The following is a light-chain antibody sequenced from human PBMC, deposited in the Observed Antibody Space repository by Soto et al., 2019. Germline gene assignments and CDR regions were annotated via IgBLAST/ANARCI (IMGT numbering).Light chain of an antibody. CDR2: GAS. J-gene: IGKJ2*01. CDR3: QRYGSSPLYT. Sequence: EIVLTQSPGTLSLSPGERATLSCRASQSVSSSYLGWYQQKPGQAPRLLIYGASSRATGIPDRFSGSGSGTDFTITISRLEPEDFAVYYCQRYGSSPLYTFGQGNKLEIK. CDR1: QSVSSSY. V-gene: IGKV3-20*01.